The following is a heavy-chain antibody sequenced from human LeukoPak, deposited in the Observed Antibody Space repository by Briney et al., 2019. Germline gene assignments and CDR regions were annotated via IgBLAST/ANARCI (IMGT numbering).Heavy chain of an antibody. J-gene: IGHJ6*02. D-gene: IGHD2-2*01. CDR2: IYSGGST. V-gene: IGHV3-53*01. CDR3: AKTDCGSTSCHYYYGMDV. Sequence: GGSLRLSCAASGFTLSSNYMSWVRQAPGKGLEWVSVIYSGGSTYYADSVKGRFTISRDNSKNTLYLQMNSLRAEDTAVYYCAKTDCGSTSCHYYYGMDVWGQGTTVTVSS. CDR1: GFTLSSNY.